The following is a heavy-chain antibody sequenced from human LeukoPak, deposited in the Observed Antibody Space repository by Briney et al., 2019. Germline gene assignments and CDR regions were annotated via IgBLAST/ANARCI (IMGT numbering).Heavy chain of an antibody. CDR1: EYTFTGYY. Sequence: ASVKVSCKAFEYTFTGYYMHWVRQAPGQGLEWMKCINTNSGGTTYAQKFQGRVTMTRNTSISPAYMELNRLRSDGTAVYYCARGHYYDSSSFYPEDFGGEGTLVTVSS. D-gene: IGHD3-22*01. V-gene: IGHV1-2*02. CDR2: INTNSGGT. J-gene: IGHJ4*02. CDR3: ARGHYYDSSSFYPEDF.